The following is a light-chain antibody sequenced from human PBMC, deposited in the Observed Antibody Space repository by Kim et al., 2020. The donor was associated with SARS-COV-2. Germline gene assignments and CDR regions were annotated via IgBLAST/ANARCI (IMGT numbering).Light chain of an antibody. J-gene: IGKJ1*01. CDR2: RAS. CDR1: QGISTY. Sequence: DIQLTHSPPFLSASVGDRVTITCRASQGISTYLAWYQQIPGKAPKLLIYRASTLQSGLPSRFSGSGSGTEFTLTISNLQPEDFAIYYCQQLNSYPWTFGQGTKVDIK. CDR3: QQLNSYPWT. V-gene: IGKV1-9*01.